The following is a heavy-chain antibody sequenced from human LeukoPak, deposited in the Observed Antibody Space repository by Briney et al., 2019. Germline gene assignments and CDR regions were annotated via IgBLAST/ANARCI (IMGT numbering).Heavy chain of an antibody. J-gene: IGHJ4*02. CDR1: GYIFTGYY. CDR2: INPNSGGT. CDR3: ARAAYYYGSGNLLLGY. Sequence: ASVKVSCKASGYIFTGYYMHWVRQAPGQGLEWMGWINPNSGGTNYAQKFQGRVTMTRDTSISTAYMELSRLRSDDTAVYYCARAAYYYGSGNLLLGYWGQGTLVTVSS. D-gene: IGHD3-10*01. V-gene: IGHV1-2*02.